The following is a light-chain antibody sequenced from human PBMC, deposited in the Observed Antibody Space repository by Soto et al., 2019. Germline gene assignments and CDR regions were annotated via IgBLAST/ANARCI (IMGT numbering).Light chain of an antibody. Sequence: QSVLAQPASVSRSPGQSINIACSGTSSDIGAYDLVSWYQQQPGRAPKLIIYEVSHRFSGLSYRFSGSKSGNTASLTISGLQAEDEGDYYCTSFAPGRIYVFGSGTKVTVL. J-gene: IGLJ1*01. CDR3: TSFAPGRIYV. CDR2: EVS. CDR1: SSDIGAYDL. V-gene: IGLV2-14*03.